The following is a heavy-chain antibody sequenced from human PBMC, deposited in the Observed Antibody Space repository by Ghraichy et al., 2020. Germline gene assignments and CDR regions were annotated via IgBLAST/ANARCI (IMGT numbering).Heavy chain of an antibody. CDR2: ISGGSSSI. V-gene: IGHV3-21*01. J-gene: IGHJ4*02. CDR3: ARGGYDSSGSPWY. Sequence: GGSLRLSCAASGFSFRTYTMKWVRQAPGKGLEWVSSISGGSSSIYYADSVKGRFTISRDNAKNSLYLQMNSLRVEDTAVYYCARGGYDSSGSPWYWGQGTLVTVSS. D-gene: IGHD3-22*01. CDR1: GFSFRTYT.